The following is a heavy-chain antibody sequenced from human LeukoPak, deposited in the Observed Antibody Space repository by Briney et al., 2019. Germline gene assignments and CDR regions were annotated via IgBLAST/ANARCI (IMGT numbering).Heavy chain of an antibody. V-gene: IGHV4-39*01. CDR3: ARQRADDFWSGYYPDAFDI. CDR2: SYCSGGT. CDR1: GGSISSSSYY. Sequence: SSETLSLTCTVSGGSISSSSYYWGWIRQPPGKGLEWIGSSYCSGGTYYNPSLKSRVTISVDTSKNQFSLKLSSVTAADTAVYYCARQRADDFWSGYYPDAFDIWGQGTMVTVSS. D-gene: IGHD3-3*01. J-gene: IGHJ3*02.